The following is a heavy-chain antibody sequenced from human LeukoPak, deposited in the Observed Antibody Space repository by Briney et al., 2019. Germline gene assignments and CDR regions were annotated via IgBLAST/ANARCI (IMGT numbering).Heavy chain of an antibody. CDR1: GFTCNNYA. CDR2: ISGSDAST. CDR3: AKDIYGDYDFDC. V-gene: IGHV3-23*01. J-gene: IGHJ4*02. D-gene: IGHD4-17*01. Sequence: PGASLRLSCAASGFTCNNYAMSWVRQAPGKGLEWVSTISGSDASTYYADSVKGRFTISRDNSKNTLYLQMNSLRAKDTAVYYCAKDIYGDYDFDCWGQGTLVTVSS.